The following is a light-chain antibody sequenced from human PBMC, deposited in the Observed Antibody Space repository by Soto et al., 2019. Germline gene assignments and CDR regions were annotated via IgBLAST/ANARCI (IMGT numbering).Light chain of an antibody. CDR3: SSYTSSSTLVV. CDR1: SSDVGGYNY. CDR2: DVS. Sequence: QSALTQPASVSASPGQSITISCTGTSSDVGGYNYVSWYQQHPGKAPKLMIYDVSNRPSGVSNRFSGSKSGNTASLTISGLPAEDEPDYYCSSYTSSSTLVVFGGGTKLTVL. J-gene: IGLJ2*01. V-gene: IGLV2-14*01.